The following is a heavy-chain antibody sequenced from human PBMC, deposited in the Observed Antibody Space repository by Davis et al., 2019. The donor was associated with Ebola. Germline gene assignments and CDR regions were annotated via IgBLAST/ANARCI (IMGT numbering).Heavy chain of an antibody. CDR1: GFTFSSYS. D-gene: IGHD5-18*01. J-gene: IGHJ6*04. CDR3: ARDMNVDTASLYYYYYGMDV. V-gene: IGHV3-48*01. Sequence: GGSLRLSCAASGFTFSSYSMNWVRQAPEKGLEWVSYISSSSSTIYYADSVKGRFTISRDNAKNSLYLQMNSLRAEDTAVYYCARDMNVDTASLYYYYYGMDVWGKGTTVTVSS. CDR2: ISSSSSTI.